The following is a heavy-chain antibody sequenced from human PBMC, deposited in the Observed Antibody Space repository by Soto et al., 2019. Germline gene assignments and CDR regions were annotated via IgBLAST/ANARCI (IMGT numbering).Heavy chain of an antibody. CDR3: AKDRIAVAGDDAFDI. V-gene: IGHV3-23*01. Sequence: GVLRLSCAASGFTFSSYWMHWVRQAPGKGLEWVSAVSAGGGSTYYADSVKGRFTISRDNSRNTLSLQMNSLRAEDTAVYYCAKDRIAVAGDDAFDIWGQGTMVTVSS. D-gene: IGHD6-19*01. CDR2: VSAGGGST. CDR1: GFTFSSYW. J-gene: IGHJ3*02.